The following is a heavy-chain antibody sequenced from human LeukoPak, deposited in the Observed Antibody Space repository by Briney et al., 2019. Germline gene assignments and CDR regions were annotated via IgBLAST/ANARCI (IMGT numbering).Heavy chain of an antibody. D-gene: IGHD3-16*02. CDR1: GFTFSSYW. CDR2: IKQDGSEK. Sequence: GGSLRLSCAASGFTFSSYWMSWVRQAPGKGLEWVANIKQDGSEKYYVDSVKGRFTISRDNDKNSLFLQMTSLRAEDTAVYYCARVGGRYSPLGYWGQGTLVTVSS. CDR3: ARVGGRYSPLGY. V-gene: IGHV3-7*01. J-gene: IGHJ4*02.